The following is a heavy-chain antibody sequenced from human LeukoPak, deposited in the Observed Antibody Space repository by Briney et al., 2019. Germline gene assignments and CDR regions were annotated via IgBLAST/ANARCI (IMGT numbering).Heavy chain of an antibody. D-gene: IGHD1-26*01. V-gene: IGHV3-33*08. J-gene: IGHJ4*02. CDR3: ARENLVSGTDGGGFDY. CDR2: IWHDGSIK. Sequence: GGSLRLSCAASGFTFSRYAMHWVRQAPGKGLEWVAVIWHDGSIKYYADSEKGRFTISRDNSKNTLYLQMNSLRAEDTAVYFCARENLVSGTDGGGFDYSGEGAL. CDR1: GFTFSRYA.